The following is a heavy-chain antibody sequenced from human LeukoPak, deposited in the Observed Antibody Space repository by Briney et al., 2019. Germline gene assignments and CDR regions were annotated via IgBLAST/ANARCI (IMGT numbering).Heavy chain of an antibody. D-gene: IGHD3-22*01. Sequence: ASVKVSRKASGYTFTGCYMHWVRQAPGQGLEWMGWINPNSGATNYAQKFQGRVTMTRDTSISTAYMEVSRLRSDDTAVFYCAREGSGYPYWGQGTLVTVSS. J-gene: IGHJ4*02. V-gene: IGHV1-2*02. CDR2: INPNSGAT. CDR3: AREGSGYPY. CDR1: GYTFTGCY.